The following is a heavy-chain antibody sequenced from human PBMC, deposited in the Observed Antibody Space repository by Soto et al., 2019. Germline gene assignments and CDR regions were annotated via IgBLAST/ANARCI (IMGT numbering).Heavy chain of an antibody. D-gene: IGHD6-13*01. J-gene: IGHJ4*02. CDR2: IYYSGST. Sequence: TSETLSLTCIVSGASISTGCYYWSWIRQHPGKGLEWIGYIYYSGSTNYNPSLKSRVSISVDTSKNQFSLKLSSVTAADTAVYYCARYYPYSSSFQFFDYWGQGTLVTVSS. V-gene: IGHV4-61*01. CDR1: GASISTGCYY. CDR3: ARYYPYSSSFQFFDY.